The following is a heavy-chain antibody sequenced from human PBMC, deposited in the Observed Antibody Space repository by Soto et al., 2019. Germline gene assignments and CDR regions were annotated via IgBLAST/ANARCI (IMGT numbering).Heavy chain of an antibody. Sequence: GASVKLSCKSSGVTFSSYAISWVRQAPGQGLEWMGGIIPIFGTANYAQKFQGRVTITADESTSTAYMELSSLRSEDTAVYYCALSGFPGAFQAYSGQRYLGT. D-gene: IGHD5-12*01. CDR2: IIPIFGTA. J-gene: IGHJ4*02. CDR3: ALSGFPGAFQAY. CDR1: GVTFSSYA. V-gene: IGHV1-69*13.